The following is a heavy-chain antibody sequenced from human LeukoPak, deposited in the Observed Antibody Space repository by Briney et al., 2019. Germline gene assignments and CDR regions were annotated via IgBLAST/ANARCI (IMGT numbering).Heavy chain of an antibody. D-gene: IGHD2-21*01. Sequence: SCKASGYTFTGYYMHWVRQAPGKGLEWVAVLWYDGRIKYYAESVKGRFTISGDNFKNTLYLQMNSLRAEDTAVYYCARDYCGGECYVDYWGQGTLVTVSS. CDR1: GYTFTGYY. CDR2: LWYDGRIK. J-gene: IGHJ4*02. CDR3: ARDYCGGECYVDY. V-gene: IGHV3-33*01.